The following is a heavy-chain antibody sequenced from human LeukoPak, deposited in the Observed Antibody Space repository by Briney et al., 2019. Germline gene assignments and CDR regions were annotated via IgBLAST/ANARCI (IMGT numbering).Heavy chain of an antibody. J-gene: IGHJ4*02. CDR3: ASSPRYSYGYSDY. V-gene: IGHV1-69*13. Sequence: SVKVSCKASGGTLSSYAISWVRQAPGQGLEWMGGIIPIFGTANYAQKFQGRVTITADESTSTAYMELSSLRSEDTAVYYCASSPRYSYGYSDYWGQGTLVTVSS. CDR1: GGTLSSYA. D-gene: IGHD5-18*01. CDR2: IIPIFGTA.